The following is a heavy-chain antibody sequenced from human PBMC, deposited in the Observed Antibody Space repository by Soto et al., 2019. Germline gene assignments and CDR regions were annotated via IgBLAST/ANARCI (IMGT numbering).Heavy chain of an antibody. Sequence: QVQLQQWGAGLLKPSETLSLTCAVYGGSFSGYYWSWIRQPPGKGLEWIGEINHSGSTNYNPSLKSRGTISVDTPKTQFSLKLSSVTAADTAVYYCTHDNGHWGQGTLVTVSS. D-gene: IGHD2-8*01. CDR3: THDNGH. J-gene: IGHJ4*02. CDR1: GGSFSGYY. CDR2: INHSGST. V-gene: IGHV4-34*01.